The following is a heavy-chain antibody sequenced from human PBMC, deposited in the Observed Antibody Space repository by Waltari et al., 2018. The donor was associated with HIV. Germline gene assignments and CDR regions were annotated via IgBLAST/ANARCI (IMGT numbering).Heavy chain of an antibody. CDR2: IIPIFGSP. V-gene: IGHV1-69*01. D-gene: IGHD5-18*01. CDR3: ASASRDTAMGAFDI. CDR1: GGTFSNLP. Sequence: QVQPVQSGAEVKKPGSSVKVSCKASGGTFSNLPINWVRQAPGQGLEWMGGIIPIFGSPNYAQKFQGRVTITADESTSTVYMKLSSLRSEDTAVYYCASASRDTAMGAFDIWGQGTMVTVSS. J-gene: IGHJ3*02.